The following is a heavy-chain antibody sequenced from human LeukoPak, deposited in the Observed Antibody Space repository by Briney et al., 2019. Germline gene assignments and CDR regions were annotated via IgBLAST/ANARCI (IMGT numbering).Heavy chain of an antibody. CDR1: GFTFSSYA. J-gene: IGHJ4*02. V-gene: IGHV3-30-3*01. D-gene: IGHD3-16*01. CDR3: AGDTWGYFDY. CDR2: ISYDRSNK. Sequence: GGSLRLSCAASGFTFSSYAMHWVRQAPGKGLEWVAVISYDRSNKYYADSVKGRFTISRDNSKNTLYLQINSLRAEYTAVYYCAGDTWGYFDYWGQGTLVTVSS.